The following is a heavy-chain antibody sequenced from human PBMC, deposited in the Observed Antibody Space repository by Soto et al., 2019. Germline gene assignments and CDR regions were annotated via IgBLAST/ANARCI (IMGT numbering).Heavy chain of an antibody. CDR1: CYSFANSG. Sequence: GASGKVSCETSCYSFANSGISWGRQAPGQGLQWMGWISVYYGYSNYAQKFQDRVTLTTDTSRSTAYMELRNLRSDDTVVYYLVRSSPSSSDFWCQGTSDIVS. CDR2: ISVYYGYS. V-gene: IGHV1-18*01. D-gene: IGHD6-6*01. J-gene: IGHJ4*02. CDR3: VRSSPSSSDF.